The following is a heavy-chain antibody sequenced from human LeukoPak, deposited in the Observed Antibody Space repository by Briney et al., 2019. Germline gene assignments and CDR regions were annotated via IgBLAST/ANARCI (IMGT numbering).Heavy chain of an antibody. CDR2: IGYSGSPI. Sequence: PGGSLRLSCAGSADTFISHTMIWVRQAPGKGLEWLSYIGYSGSPIYYADSVKGRFGISRDDAKTSLYLHMNSLRAEDTAFYYCAREYDSRARFDSWGQGILVTVSS. J-gene: IGHJ4*02. V-gene: IGHV3-48*01. CDR3: AREYDSRARFDS. D-gene: IGHD4-11*01. CDR1: ADTFISHT.